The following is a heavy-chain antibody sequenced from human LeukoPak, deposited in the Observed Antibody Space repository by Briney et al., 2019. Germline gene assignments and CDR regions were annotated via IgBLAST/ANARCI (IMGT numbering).Heavy chain of an antibody. CDR3: ARAGGYYGSSGYLRDLDY. Sequence: PSETLSLTCTVSGGSISSYYWSWIRQPPGKGLEWIGYIYYSGSTNYNPSLKSRVTISVDTSKNQFSLKLSSVTAADTAVYYCARAGGYYGSSGYLRDLDYWGQRTLVTVSS. CDR2: IYYSGST. D-gene: IGHD3-22*01. J-gene: IGHJ4*02. V-gene: IGHV4-59*01. CDR1: GGSISSYY.